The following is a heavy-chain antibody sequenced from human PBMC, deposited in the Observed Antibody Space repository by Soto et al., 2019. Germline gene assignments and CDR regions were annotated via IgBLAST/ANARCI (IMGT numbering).Heavy chain of an antibody. CDR3: AKGGRQWMVTSDFNY. J-gene: IGHJ4*02. CDR1: GFTFSDYA. V-gene: IGHV3-30*18. CDR2: VSHDGRNT. Sequence: VQLVESGGGVVQPGRSLRLSCAASGFTFSDYAMHWVRQAPGKGLEWVAVVSHDGRNTHYADSVKGRFTISRDSSKNTVSQEMTSLSAEDTAVYYGAKGGRQWMVTSDFNYWGQGALVTVSS. D-gene: IGHD6-19*01.